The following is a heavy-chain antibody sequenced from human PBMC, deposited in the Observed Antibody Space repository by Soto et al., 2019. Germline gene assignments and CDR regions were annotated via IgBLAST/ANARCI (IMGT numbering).Heavy chain of an antibody. J-gene: IGHJ4*02. Sequence: VSVKVSCKASVCNFTNHGISWVRQAPGQWLEGVGWISTFHGNTDYAQKLQGRVTMTTDTSTSTAYMELSSLRFDATAGYSCARGPSLSSCRKIGFWGRGPLV. CDR1: VCNFTNHG. CDR3: ARGPSLSSCRKIGF. V-gene: IGHV1-18*01. CDR2: ISTFHGNT. D-gene: IGHD6-13*01.